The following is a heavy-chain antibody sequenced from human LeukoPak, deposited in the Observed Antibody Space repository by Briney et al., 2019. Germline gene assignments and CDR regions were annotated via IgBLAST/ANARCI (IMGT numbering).Heavy chain of an antibody. J-gene: IGHJ6*03. CDR2: ISSSGSTI. V-gene: IGHV3-48*03. Sequence: PGGSLRLSCAASGFTFSSYEMNWVRQAPGKGLEWVSYISSSGSTIYYADSVKGRFTISRDNAKNSLYLQMNSLRAEDTAVYYCARRGRDYDRRYYYYMDVWGKGTTVTISS. CDR1: GFTFSSYE. CDR3: ARRGRDYDRRYYYYMDV. D-gene: IGHD4-17*01.